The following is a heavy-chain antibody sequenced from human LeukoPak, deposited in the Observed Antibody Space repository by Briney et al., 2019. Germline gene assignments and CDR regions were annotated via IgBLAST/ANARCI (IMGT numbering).Heavy chain of an antibody. V-gene: IGHV4-59*13. Sequence: EPSETQSLLCSVSGDPITNSYWSWIRQPPGTRLEWIGYIYYNGTTTYNPSFRSRVTISVDTSKLHFSLSLITVNAADTAVYYCARAVRWTGGRGPDVWFDPCGQPGQITVSS. J-gene: IGHJ5*02. CDR3: ARAVRWTGGRGPDVWFDP. D-gene: IGHD3/OR15-3a*01. CDR1: GDPITNSY. CDR2: IYYNGTT.